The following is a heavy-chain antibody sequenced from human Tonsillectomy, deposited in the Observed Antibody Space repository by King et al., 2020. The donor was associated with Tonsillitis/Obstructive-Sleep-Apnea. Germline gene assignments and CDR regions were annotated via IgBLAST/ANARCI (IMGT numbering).Heavy chain of an antibody. CDR2: IDWGDVK. CDR3: ARTTYGDSYYFDF. Sequence: TLKESGPALVKPTQTLTLTCSFSGFSLTTSGMCVSWIRQPPGRALEWLARIDWGDVKYYSTSLKTRLTISKDTSKNQVVLTMTNMDPVDTASYYCARTTYGDSYYFDFWGQGTLVTVSS. J-gene: IGHJ4*02. V-gene: IGHV2-70*11. D-gene: IGHD4-17*01. CDR1: GFSLTTSGMC.